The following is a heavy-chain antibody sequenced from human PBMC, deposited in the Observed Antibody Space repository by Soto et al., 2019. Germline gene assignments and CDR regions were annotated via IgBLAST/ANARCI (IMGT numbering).Heavy chain of an antibody. V-gene: IGHV3-23*01. CDR2: IGRTGADT. Sequence: PGGSLRLSCAASQFTFSSYAMSWVRQAPGKGLEWVSAIGRTGADTYYADSVKGRFTISRDNSQNTLYLQMNSLRGDDTAVYFCARGQHGGHDYRGQGTLVTVSS. CDR1: QFTFSSYA. CDR3: ARGQHGGHDY. D-gene: IGHD4-17*01. J-gene: IGHJ4*02.